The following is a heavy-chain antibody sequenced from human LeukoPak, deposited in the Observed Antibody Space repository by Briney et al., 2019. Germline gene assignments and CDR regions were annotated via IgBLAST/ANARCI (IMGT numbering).Heavy chain of an antibody. Sequence: SETLSLTCTVSGGSISNYYWTWIRQPPGKGLEWIGFISYSGNTNYNPSLKSRVTLSLDTSKNQFSLKLSSVTAADTAVYYCARGRQWLTRYFDLWGRGTLVTVSS. CDR3: ARGRQWLTRYFDL. D-gene: IGHD6-19*01. CDR2: ISYSGNT. J-gene: IGHJ2*01. CDR1: GGSISNYY. V-gene: IGHV4-59*12.